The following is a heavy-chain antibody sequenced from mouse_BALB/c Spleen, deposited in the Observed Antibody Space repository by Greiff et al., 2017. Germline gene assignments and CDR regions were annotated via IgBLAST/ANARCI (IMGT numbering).Heavy chain of an antibody. J-gene: IGHJ4*01. Sequence: EVKVVESGGGLVQPGGSLRLSCATSGFTFTDYYMSWVRQPPGKALEWLGFIRNKANGYTTEYSASVKGRFTISRDNSQSILYLQMNTLRAEDSATYYCARALYYYGSSYYAMDYWGQGTSVTVSS. CDR3: ARALYYYGSSYYAMDY. V-gene: IGHV7-3*02. D-gene: IGHD1-1*01. CDR2: IRNKANGYTT. CDR1: GFTFTDYY.